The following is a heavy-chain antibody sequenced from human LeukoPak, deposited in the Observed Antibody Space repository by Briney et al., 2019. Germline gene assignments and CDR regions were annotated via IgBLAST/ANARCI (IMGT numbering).Heavy chain of an antibody. J-gene: IGHJ4*02. Sequence: GGSLRLSCAASGFTFSNYAMAWVRQAPGKGLEWVSAVSGSGAIAYYTDSVKGRFTISRDNSKNTLYLQMSSLTAKDTAVYYCAKDRSIGTYYTFDSWGQGTLVTVSS. V-gene: IGHV3-23*01. D-gene: IGHD1-26*01. CDR2: VSGSGAIA. CDR1: GFTFSNYA. CDR3: AKDRSIGTYYTFDS.